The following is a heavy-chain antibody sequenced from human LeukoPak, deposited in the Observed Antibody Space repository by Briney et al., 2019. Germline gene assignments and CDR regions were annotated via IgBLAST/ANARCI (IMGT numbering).Heavy chain of an antibody. CDR3: ARHDYYGSLNWFDP. CDR1: GGSLNSPNYY. J-gene: IGHJ5*02. D-gene: IGHD3-10*01. CDR2: IYYSGTT. Sequence: PSETLSLTCIVSGGSLNSPNYYWGWIRQPPGKGLEWIGTIYYSGTTYYNPSLKSRLTISVDTSKNQFSLKLTSVTAADTAVYYCARHDYYGSLNWFDPWGQGTLVIVSS. V-gene: IGHV4-39*01.